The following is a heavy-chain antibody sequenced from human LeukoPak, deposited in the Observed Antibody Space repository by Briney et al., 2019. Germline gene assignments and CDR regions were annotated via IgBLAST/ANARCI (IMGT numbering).Heavy chain of an antibody. CDR3: ARDGAAAASGHFDY. Sequence: ASVKVSCKASGYTFTSYDINWVRQATGQGLEWMGWMNPNSGNTGYAQKFQGRVTMTRNTSISTAYMELSSLRSEDTAVYYCARDGAAAASGHFDYWGQGTLVTVSS. CDR1: GYTFTSYD. V-gene: IGHV1-8*01. D-gene: IGHD6-13*01. J-gene: IGHJ4*02. CDR2: MNPNSGNT.